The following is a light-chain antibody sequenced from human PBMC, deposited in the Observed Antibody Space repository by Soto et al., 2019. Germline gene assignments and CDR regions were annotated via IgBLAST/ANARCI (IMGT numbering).Light chain of an antibody. J-gene: IGLJ1*01. CDR1: SSDVDGYNS. CDR3: SSYTSSSTL. Sequence: QSALTQPASVSGSPGQSITISCTGTSSDVDGYNSVSWYQQRPGKAPILMIYDVSNRPSGVSNRFSGSKSGNTASLTISGLQAEDEADYYCSSYTSSSTLFGTGTKLTVL. CDR2: DVS. V-gene: IGLV2-14*01.